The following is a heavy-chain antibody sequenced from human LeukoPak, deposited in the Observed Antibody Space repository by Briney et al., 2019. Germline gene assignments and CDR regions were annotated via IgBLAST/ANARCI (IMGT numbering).Heavy chain of an antibody. CDR3: ARHVGSFGSSHFDY. D-gene: IGHD6-13*01. CDR2: THYSGSA. V-gene: IGHV4-59*08. CDR1: GGSISSYY. Sequence: SETLSLTCTVSGGSISSYYWSWVRQPPGKGLDWIGYTHYSGSANYNPSLKSRVSISIDTSKNQFSLKLSSVTAADTAVYYCARHVGSFGSSHFDYWGQGTLVTVSS. J-gene: IGHJ4*02.